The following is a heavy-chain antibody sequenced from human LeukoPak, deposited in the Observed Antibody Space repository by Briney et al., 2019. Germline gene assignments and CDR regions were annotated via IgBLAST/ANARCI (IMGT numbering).Heavy chain of an antibody. J-gene: IGHJ4*02. D-gene: IGHD6-25*01. Sequence: KTSETLSLTCDVSGGSVTSTNWWTWFRQPPGKGLEWIGEVHLDGRTNYNPSLQSRLVMSADLPENHLSLKLTSVTAADTAVYYCAREGGFYRPLDYSGQGTLVTVSS. CDR2: VHLDGRT. CDR3: AREGGFYRPLDY. V-gene: IGHV4-4*02. CDR1: GGSVTSTNW.